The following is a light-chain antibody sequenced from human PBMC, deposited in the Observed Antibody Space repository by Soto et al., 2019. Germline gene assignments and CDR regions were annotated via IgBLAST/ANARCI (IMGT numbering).Light chain of an antibody. CDR3: CSGAGSHFL. V-gene: IGLV2-11*01. J-gene: IGLJ2*01. Sequence: QSALTQPRSVSGSPGQSVTISCTGTSSDVGGYNYVSWYQQHPGKAPKLMMYDVSQRPSGVPDRFSGSKSGNTASLTISGLQAEDEAYYYCCSGAGSHFLFGGGTKLTVL. CDR2: DVS. CDR1: SSDVGGYNY.